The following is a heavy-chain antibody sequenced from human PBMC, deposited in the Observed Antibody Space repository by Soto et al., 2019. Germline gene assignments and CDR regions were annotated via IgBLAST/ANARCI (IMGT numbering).Heavy chain of an antibody. V-gene: IGHV5-10-1*01. CDR1: GYSFTSYW. CDR3: AKAPFRRPYYFYGMDV. D-gene: IGHD3-10*01. J-gene: IGHJ6*02. CDR2: IDPSDSYT. Sequence: GSLKISCKGSGYSFTSYWISWVRQMPGKGLEWMGRIDPSDSYTNYSPSFQGHVTISADKSISTAYLQWSSLKASDTAMYYCAKAPFRRPYYFYGMDVWGQGTTVTAP.